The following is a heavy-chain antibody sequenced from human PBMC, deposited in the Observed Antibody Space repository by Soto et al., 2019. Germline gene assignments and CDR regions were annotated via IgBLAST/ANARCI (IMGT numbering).Heavy chain of an antibody. CDR1: GFTFTRYS. Sequence: GGSLRLSCAASGFTFTRYSMNWVRQAPGKGLEWVSSISSTTHYIYYADSMRGRFAISRDNAKNAVYLEMNSLRAEDTAVYYCARESEDLTSNFDYWGQGTLVTVSS. J-gene: IGHJ4*02. CDR2: ISSTTHYI. V-gene: IGHV3-21*06. CDR3: ARESEDLTSNFDY.